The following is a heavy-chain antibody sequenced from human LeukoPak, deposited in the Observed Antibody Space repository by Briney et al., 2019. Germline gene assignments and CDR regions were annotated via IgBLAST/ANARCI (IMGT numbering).Heavy chain of an antibody. J-gene: IGHJ4*02. Sequence: GESLKISCKGSGYSFSNYWIGWVRQMPGKGLEWMGIINPGDSDTRYSLSFQGQVTISADKSINTAYLQWSSLGASDTAIYYCARQTGDKGIDYWGQGTLVTVSS. V-gene: IGHV5-51*01. CDR2: INPGDSDT. D-gene: IGHD7-27*01. CDR3: ARQTGDKGIDY. CDR1: GYSFSNYW.